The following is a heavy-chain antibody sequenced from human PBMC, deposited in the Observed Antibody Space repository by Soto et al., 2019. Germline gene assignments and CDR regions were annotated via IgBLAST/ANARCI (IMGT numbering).Heavy chain of an antibody. Sequence: SETLSLTCTVSGGSISGGDYYWSWIRQPPGKGLEWIGYIYYSGSTYYNPSLKSRVTISVDTSKNQFSPKLSSPTAADTAVYYCDRAGVYYGSGRGAFDIWGQGTMVT. J-gene: IGHJ3*02. D-gene: IGHD3-10*01. CDR2: IYYSGST. V-gene: IGHV4-30-4*01. CDR1: GGSISGGDYY. CDR3: DRAGVYYGSGRGAFDI.